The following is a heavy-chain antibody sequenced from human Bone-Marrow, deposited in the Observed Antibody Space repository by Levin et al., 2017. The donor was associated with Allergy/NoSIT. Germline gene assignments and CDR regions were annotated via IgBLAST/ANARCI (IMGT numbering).Heavy chain of an antibody. V-gene: IGHV3-48*04. CDR1: GFTFRSHS. J-gene: IGHJ4*02. Sequence: GESLKISCAASGFTFRSHSMNWVRQAPGKGLEWVSYISTSSGTIYYAESVKGRFTISRDNAKNSLYLQMNSLRAEDTAVYYCARQLGNFWSGYNYFDYWGQGTLVTVSS. CDR2: ISTSSGTI. CDR3: ARQLGNFWSGYNYFDY. D-gene: IGHD3-3*01.